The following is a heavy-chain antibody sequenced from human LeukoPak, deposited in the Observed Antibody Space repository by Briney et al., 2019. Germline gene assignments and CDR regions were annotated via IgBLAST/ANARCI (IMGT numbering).Heavy chain of an antibody. CDR2: TYYSGST. V-gene: IGHV4-39*01. CDR3: ARLYDYVWGSYYPFDY. J-gene: IGHJ4*02. Sequence: SETLSLTCTVSGGSISSSSYYWGWIRQPPGKGLEWIGSTYYSGSTYYNPSLKSRVTISVDTSKNQFSLKLSSVTAADTAVYYCARLYDYVWGSYYPFDYWGQGTLVTVSS. CDR1: GGSISSSSYY. D-gene: IGHD3-16*01.